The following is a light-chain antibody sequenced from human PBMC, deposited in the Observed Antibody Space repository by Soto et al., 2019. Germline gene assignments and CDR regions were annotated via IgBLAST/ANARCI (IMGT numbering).Light chain of an antibody. V-gene: IGKV1-13*02. Sequence: AIQLTQSPSSLSASVGDRVTITCRASQGISSALAWYQQKPGKAPKLLIYDASSLESGVPSRFSGCGSGTDFSLTFSSVQPEDSATYYCQQFNSYPLTFVPGTKVYIK. CDR3: QQFNSYPLT. CDR1: QGISSA. J-gene: IGKJ3*01. CDR2: DAS.